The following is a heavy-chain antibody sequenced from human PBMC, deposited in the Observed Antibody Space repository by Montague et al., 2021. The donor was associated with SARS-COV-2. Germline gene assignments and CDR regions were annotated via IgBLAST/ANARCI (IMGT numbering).Heavy chain of an antibody. J-gene: IGHJ4*02. CDR2: INHSGST. V-gene: IGHV4-34*01. D-gene: IGHD3-9*01. CDR3: ARGSVFRYYDFLTGSRSYFDY. CDR1: GGSFSGYY. Sequence: SETLSLTCAVYGGSFSGYYWSWIRQPPGKGLEWIGEINHSGSTXXXSSXXXRVAISADTSKKQFSLKMSSVTAADTAVYYCARGSVFRYYDFLTGSRSYFDYWGQGTLVTVSS.